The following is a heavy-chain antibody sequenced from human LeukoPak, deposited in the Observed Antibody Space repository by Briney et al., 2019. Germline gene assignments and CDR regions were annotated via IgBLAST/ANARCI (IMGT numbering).Heavy chain of an antibody. D-gene: IGHD4-23*01. V-gene: IGHV4-59*08. CDR2: IYYRVTS. CDR3: ARGDTTGVTFFDY. CDR1: GDSINTYY. Sequence: SETLSLTCTVSGDSINTYYWSWIRQPPGKGLEWVGYIYYRVTSDYNPSLKSRVTMSLDSSKTQFSLKLSSVTAADTAVYSCARGDTTGVTFFDYWGQGTLVTVPS. J-gene: IGHJ4*02.